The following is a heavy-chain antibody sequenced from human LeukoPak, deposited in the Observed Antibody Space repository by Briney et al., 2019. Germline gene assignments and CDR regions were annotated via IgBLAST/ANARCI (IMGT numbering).Heavy chain of an antibody. CDR3: ARAGQRGYSYEDY. V-gene: IGHV3-21*01. Sequence: GGSLRLSCAASGFTFSTYWMDWIRQAPGKGLEWVSSISSSSSYIYYADSVKGRFTISRDNAKNSLYLQMNSLRAEDTAVYYCARAGQRGYSYEDYWGQGTLVTVSS. J-gene: IGHJ4*02. CDR1: GFTFSTYW. CDR2: ISSSSSYI. D-gene: IGHD5-18*01.